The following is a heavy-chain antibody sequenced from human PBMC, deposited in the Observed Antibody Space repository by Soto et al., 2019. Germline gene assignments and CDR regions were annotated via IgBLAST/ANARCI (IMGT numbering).Heavy chain of an antibody. CDR3: ARRYGASFDY. J-gene: IGHJ4*02. D-gene: IGHD4-17*01. CDR2: TYYSGST. CDR1: GGSISSDFYF. Sequence: SETLSLTCTVSGGSISSDFYFWGWIRQPPGKGLEWIGSTYYSGSTNYNPSLKCRVTISVDTSKNQFSLKLSSVTSADTAVYYCARRYGASFDYWGQGTLVTVSS. V-gene: IGHV4-39*07.